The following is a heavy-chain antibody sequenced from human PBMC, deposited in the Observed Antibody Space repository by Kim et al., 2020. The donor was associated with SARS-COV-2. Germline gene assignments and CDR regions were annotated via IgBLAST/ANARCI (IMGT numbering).Heavy chain of an antibody. CDR1: GFTFSSYS. D-gene: IGHD5-18*01. V-gene: IGHV3-21*01. Sequence: GGSLRLSCAASGFTFSSYSMNWVRQAPGKGLEWVSSISSSSSYIYYADSVKGRFTISRDNAKNSLYLQMNSLRAEDTAVYYCARDPRVDTAMARYYYYYYGVDVWGQGTTVTLSS. CDR3: ARDPRVDTAMARYYYYYYGVDV. CDR2: ISSSSSYI. J-gene: IGHJ6*02.